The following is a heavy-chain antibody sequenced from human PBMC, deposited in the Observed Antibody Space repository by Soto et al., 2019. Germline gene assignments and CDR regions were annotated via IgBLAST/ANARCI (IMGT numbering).Heavy chain of an antibody. D-gene: IGHD2-21*01. Sequence: SETLSLTCAVYGGSFSCYYWSWIRQPPGKGLEWIGEINHSGSTNYNPSLKSRVTISVDTSKNQFSLKLSSVTAADTAVYYCARAEGLYYGMDVWGQGTTVTVSS. V-gene: IGHV4-34*01. CDR1: GGSFSCYY. CDR3: ARAEGLYYGMDV. J-gene: IGHJ6*02. CDR2: INHSGST.